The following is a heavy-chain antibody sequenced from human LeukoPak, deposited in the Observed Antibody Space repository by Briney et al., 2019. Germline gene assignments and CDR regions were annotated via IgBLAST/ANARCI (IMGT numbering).Heavy chain of an antibody. CDR1: GLTFRTYG. CDR3: ARAPVVVTPPPDY. V-gene: IGHV3-30*19. D-gene: IGHD2-21*02. J-gene: IGHJ4*02. Sequence: GGSLRLSCAASGLTFRTYGMHWVRQAPGKGLEWVAVISYDGSNKYYADSVKGRFTISRDNSKNTLYLQMNSLRAEDTAVYYCARAPVVVTPPPDYWGQGTLVTVSS. CDR2: ISYDGSNK.